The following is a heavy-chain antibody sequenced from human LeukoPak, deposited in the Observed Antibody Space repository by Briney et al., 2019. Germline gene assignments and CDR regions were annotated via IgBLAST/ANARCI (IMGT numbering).Heavy chain of an antibody. CDR1: GFTFSSYS. Sequence: GGSLRLSCAASGFTFSSYSMNWVRQAPGKGLEWVSSISSSSSYIYYADSVKGRFTISRDNAKNSLYLQMNSLRAEDTAEYYCARWRRSGSYTGFDYWGQGTLVTVSS. CDR2: ISSSSSYI. J-gene: IGHJ4*02. V-gene: IGHV3-21*01. CDR3: ARWRRSGSYTGFDY. D-gene: IGHD1-26*01.